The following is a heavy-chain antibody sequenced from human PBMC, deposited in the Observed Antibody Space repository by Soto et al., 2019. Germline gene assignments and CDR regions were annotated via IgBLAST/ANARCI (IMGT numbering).Heavy chain of an antibody. CDR1: GGSFSGYY. CDR2: INHSGST. J-gene: IGHJ4*02. Sequence: SETLSLTCAVYGGSFSGYYWSWIRQPPGKGLEWIGEINHSGSTNYNPSLKSRVTISVDTSKNQFSLKLSSVTAADTAVYYCARGHPTGYCSGGSCYARDYWGQGTLVTVSS. D-gene: IGHD2-15*01. V-gene: IGHV4-34*01. CDR3: ARGHPTGYCSGGSCYARDY.